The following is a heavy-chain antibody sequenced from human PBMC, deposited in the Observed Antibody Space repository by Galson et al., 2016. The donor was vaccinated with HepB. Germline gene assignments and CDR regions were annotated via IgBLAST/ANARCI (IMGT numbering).Heavy chain of an antibody. D-gene: IGHD6-19*01. Sequence: SLRLSCAASGFTFSSYGMHWVRQAPGKGLEWVAVIWYDGNSKYYADSVTGRFTISRDNSKNMLYLQMNSLRAEDTAIYYCAKDLLPSGAGREDYFDYCGQGTLVTVSS. V-gene: IGHV3-33*06. CDR2: IWYDGNSK. CDR3: AKDLLPSGAGREDYFDY. CDR1: GFTFSSYG. J-gene: IGHJ4*02.